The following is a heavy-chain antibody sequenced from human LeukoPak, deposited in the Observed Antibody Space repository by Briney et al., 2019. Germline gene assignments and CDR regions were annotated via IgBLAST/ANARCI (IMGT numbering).Heavy chain of an antibody. CDR3: ASLGAQYCSSTSCLDY. CDR2: IWYDGSNK. J-gene: IGHJ4*02. V-gene: IGHV3-33*01. Sequence: GSLRLSCAASGFTFSSYGMHWVRQAPGKGLEWVAVIWYDGSNKYYADSVKGRFTIYRDNSKNTLYLQMNSLRAEDTAVYYCASLGAQYCSSTSCLDYWGQGTLVTVSS. CDR1: GFTFSSYG. D-gene: IGHD2-2*01.